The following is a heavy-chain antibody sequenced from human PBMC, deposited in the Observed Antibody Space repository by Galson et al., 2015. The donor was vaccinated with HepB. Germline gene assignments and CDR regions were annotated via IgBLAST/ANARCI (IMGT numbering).Heavy chain of an antibody. D-gene: IGHD2-2*01. CDR3: ARGRVVVVPAAIYY. J-gene: IGHJ4*02. Sequence: SLRLSCAASGFTFSSYAMHWVRQAPGKGLEWVAVISYDGSNKYYADSVKGRFTISRDNSKNTLYLQMNSLRAEDTAVYYCARGRVVVVPAAIYYWGQGTLVTVSS. CDR2: ISYDGSNK. V-gene: IGHV3-30-3*01. CDR1: GFTFSSYA.